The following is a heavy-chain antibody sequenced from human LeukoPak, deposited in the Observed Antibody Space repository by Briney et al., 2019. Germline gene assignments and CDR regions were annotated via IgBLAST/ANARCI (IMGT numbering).Heavy chain of an antibody. CDR3: AREEAYYDILTGYYMNWFDP. J-gene: IGHJ5*02. V-gene: IGHV1-2*02. D-gene: IGHD3-9*01. CDR1: GYTFTGYY. Sequence: ASVKVSCKASGYTFTGYYMHWVRQAPGQGLEWMGWINPNSGGTYYAQKFQGRVTMTSDTSISTAYMELSRLRSDNTAVYYCAREEAYYDILTGYYMNWFDPWGQGTLVTVSS. CDR2: INPNSGGT.